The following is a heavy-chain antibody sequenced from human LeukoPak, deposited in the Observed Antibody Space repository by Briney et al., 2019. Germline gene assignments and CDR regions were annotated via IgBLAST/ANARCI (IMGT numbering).Heavy chain of an antibody. D-gene: IGHD3-16*01. CDR3: AGGGYTNWVDP. CDR1: GFTFSSYA. J-gene: IGHJ5*02. CDR2: ISGSGGST. V-gene: IGHV3-23*01. Sequence: GGSLGLSCAASGFTFSSYAMSWVRQAPGKGLEWVSVISGSGGSTYYADSVKGRFTISRDNSKNTLYLQMNSLGAEDTAVYYCAGGGYTNWVDPWGQGTLVTVSS.